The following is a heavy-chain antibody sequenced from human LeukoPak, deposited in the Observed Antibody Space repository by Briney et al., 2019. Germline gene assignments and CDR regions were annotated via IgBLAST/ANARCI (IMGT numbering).Heavy chain of an antibody. CDR2: ISSSSSTI. D-gene: IGHD2-21*01. J-gene: IGHJ4*02. CDR3: TTEPLFG. V-gene: IGHV3-48*01. Sequence: PGGSLRLSCAASGFTFSSYSMNWVRQAPGKGLEWVSYISSSSSTIYYADSVKGRFTISRDNAKNSLYLQMNSLKTEDTAVYYCTTEPLFGGGQGTLVTVSS. CDR1: GFTFSSYS.